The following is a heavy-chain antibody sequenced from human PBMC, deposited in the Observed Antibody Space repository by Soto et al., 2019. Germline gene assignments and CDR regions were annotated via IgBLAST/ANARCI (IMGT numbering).Heavy chain of an antibody. V-gene: IGHV3-23*01. CDR2: ISGSGGST. CDR3: ANHGARYYYYYYMDV. CDR1: GFTFSSYA. Sequence: GGSLRLSCAASGFTFSSYAMSWVRQAPGKGLEWVSAISGSGGSTYYADSVKGRFTISRDNSKNTLYLQMNSLRAEDTAVYCCANHGARYYYYYYMDVWGKGTTVTVSS. D-gene: IGHD3-10*01. J-gene: IGHJ6*03.